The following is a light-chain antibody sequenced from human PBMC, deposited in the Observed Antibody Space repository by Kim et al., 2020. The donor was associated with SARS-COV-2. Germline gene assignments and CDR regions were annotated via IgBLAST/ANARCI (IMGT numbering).Light chain of an antibody. Sequence: RQAVRVTCQGVPLRTNCETRYQQKPRQAPCLLIYYGSIRPSGIPDRFSGSTSGDTASLTITGAQADDEADYYCASRDTSGDHVYVFGSGTKVTVL. CDR2: YGS. J-gene: IGLJ1*01. V-gene: IGLV3-19*01. CDR3: ASRDTSGDHVYV. CDR1: PLRTNC.